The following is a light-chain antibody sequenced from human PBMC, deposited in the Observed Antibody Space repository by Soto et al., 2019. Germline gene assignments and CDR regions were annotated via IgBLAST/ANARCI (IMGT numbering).Light chain of an antibody. CDR3: QQSYCRYT. V-gene: IGKV1-39*01. CDR1: QRISSY. J-gene: IGKJ2*01. CDR2: AAS. Sequence: DIQMTPPPSSLSASVGDRVTITCRASQRISSYLNWYQQEPGKAPKLLIYAASSLQSGVPSRFSGSGSGTDFTRTISSLQPEDFETYYWQQSYCRYTFGQETKLEIK.